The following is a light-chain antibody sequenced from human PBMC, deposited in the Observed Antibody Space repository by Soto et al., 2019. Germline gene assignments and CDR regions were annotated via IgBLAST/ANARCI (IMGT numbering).Light chain of an antibody. CDR2: DAS. Sequence: EIVLTQSPATLSLSPGERATLSCRASQSVSSYLAWYQQKPGQAPRLLIYDASNRATGIPARFSGSGSGTDFTLTISSLEPEDFAVYYCQQRSKGPRTFGQGTKVDIK. CDR3: QQRSKGPRT. V-gene: IGKV3-11*01. CDR1: QSVSSY. J-gene: IGKJ1*01.